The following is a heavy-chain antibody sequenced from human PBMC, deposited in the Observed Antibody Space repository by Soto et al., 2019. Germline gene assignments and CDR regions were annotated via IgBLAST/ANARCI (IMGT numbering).Heavy chain of an antibody. CDR2: MKQDGSEK. CDR3: ATGAAGRGGVDY. CDR1: GFTFRSYW. J-gene: IGHJ4*02. D-gene: IGHD2-15*01. V-gene: IGHV3-7*04. Sequence: EVQLVESGGGLVQPGGSLRLSCAASGFTFRSYWMSWVRQAPGKGREWVANMKQDGSEKYYVGSVKGRFTIPRDNAKNSLYLQMKSLRAEDTAVYYCATGAAGRGGVDYWGQGTLVTVSS.